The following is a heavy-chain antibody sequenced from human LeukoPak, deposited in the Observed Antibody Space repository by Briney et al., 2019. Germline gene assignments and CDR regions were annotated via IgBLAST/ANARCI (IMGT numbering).Heavy chain of an antibody. CDR2: ISYDGSNK. D-gene: IGHD4-11*01. J-gene: IGHJ4*02. CDR1: GFTLSSYA. CDR3: ARGMTNPFDY. V-gene: IGHV3-30*14. Sequence: SLRLSCAASGFTLSSYAMHWVRQAPGKGLEWVAVISYDGSNKYYADSVKGRFTISRHNSENTLYLQMNSLRAEDTAVYYCARGMTNPFDYWGQGTLVTVSS.